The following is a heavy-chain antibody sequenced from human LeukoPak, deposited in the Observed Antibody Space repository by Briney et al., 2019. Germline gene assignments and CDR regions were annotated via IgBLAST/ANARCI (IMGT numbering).Heavy chain of an antibody. CDR1: GYTFTSYG. CDR2: ISAYNGNT. V-gene: IGHV1-18*01. D-gene: IGHD7-27*01. Sequence: ASVKVSCKASGYTFTSYGISWVRQAPGQGLEWMGWISAYNGNTNYAQKLQGRVTMTTDTSTSTAYMELRSLRSDDTAVYYCARHLKGRDWGPDMDYWGQGTLVTVSS. CDR3: ARHLKGRDWGPDMDY. J-gene: IGHJ4*02.